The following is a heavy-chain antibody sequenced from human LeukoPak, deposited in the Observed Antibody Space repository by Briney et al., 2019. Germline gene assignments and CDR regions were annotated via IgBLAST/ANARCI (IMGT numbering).Heavy chain of an antibody. V-gene: IGHV3-23*01. CDR2: ISRSDGST. CDR3: AGEPYYYDSSGYYSDY. CDR1: GFTFSSYA. Sequence: PGGSLRLSCAASGFTFSSYAMSWVRQAPGKGLEWVSAISRSDGSTYYADSVKGRFTISRDNSKNTLYLQMNSLRAEDTAIYYCAGEPYYYDSSGYYSDYWGQGTLVTVSS. D-gene: IGHD3-22*01. J-gene: IGHJ4*02.